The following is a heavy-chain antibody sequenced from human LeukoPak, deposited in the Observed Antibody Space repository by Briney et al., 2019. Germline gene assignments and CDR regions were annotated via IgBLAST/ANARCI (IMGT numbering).Heavy chain of an antibody. D-gene: IGHD2-15*01. CDR3: ARDPGYCSGGSCYNYFDY. Sequence: PGGSLRLSCAASGFTFSSYAMHWVRQAPGKGLEWVAVISCDGSNKYYADSVKGRFTISRDNSKNTLYLQMNSLRAEDTAVYYCARDPGYCSGGSCYNYFDYWGQGTLVTVSS. J-gene: IGHJ4*02. CDR1: GFTFSSYA. CDR2: ISCDGSNK. V-gene: IGHV3-30*04.